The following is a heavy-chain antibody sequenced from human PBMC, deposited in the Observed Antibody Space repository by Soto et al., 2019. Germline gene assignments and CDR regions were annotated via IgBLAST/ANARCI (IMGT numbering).Heavy chain of an antibody. J-gene: IGHJ6*02. V-gene: IGHV3-30-3*01. CDR2: ISYDGNNK. CDR3: AREGVQLWRRWGSGMHV. D-gene: IGHD5-18*01. Sequence: QVQLVESGGGVVQPGRSLRLSCAASGFTFSSYAMHWVRQAPGEGLEWVAVISYDGNNKYYADYVKGRFTISRDNSQNTLYLQMNSLRAEDTAVYYGAREGVQLWRRWGSGMHVWGQGTTVTVSS. CDR1: GFTFSSYA.